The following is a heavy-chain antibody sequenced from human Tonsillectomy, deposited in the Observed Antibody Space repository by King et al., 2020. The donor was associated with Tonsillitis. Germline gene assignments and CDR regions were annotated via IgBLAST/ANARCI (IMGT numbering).Heavy chain of an antibody. CDR1: GFTFSSYA. J-gene: IGHJ4*02. CDR3: ARDLSSSLPY. V-gene: IGHV3-30*04. Sequence: VQLVESGGGVVQPGRSLRLSCAASGFTFSSYAMHWVRQAPGKGLEWVAVISYDGSNKYYADSVKGRFTISRDNSKNTLYLQMNSLRAEDTAVYYCARDLSSSLPYWGQVTLVTVSS. CDR2: ISYDGSNK. D-gene: IGHD6-6*01.